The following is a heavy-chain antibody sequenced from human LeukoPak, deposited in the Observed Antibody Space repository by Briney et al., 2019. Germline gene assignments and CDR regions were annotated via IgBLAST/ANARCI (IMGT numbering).Heavy chain of an antibody. CDR2: IYYSGST. Sequence: SETLSLTCTVSGGSISSSSYYWGWIRQPPGKGLEWIGSIYYSGSTYYNPSLKSRVTISVDTSKSQFSLKLSSVTAADTAVYYCARQKVRGANWFDPWGQGTLVTVSS. D-gene: IGHD3-10*01. J-gene: IGHJ5*02. CDR3: ARQKVRGANWFDP. V-gene: IGHV4-39*01. CDR1: GGSISSSSYY.